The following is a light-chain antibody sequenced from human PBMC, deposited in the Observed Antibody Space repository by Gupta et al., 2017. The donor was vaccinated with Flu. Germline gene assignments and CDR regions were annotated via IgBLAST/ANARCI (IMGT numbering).Light chain of an antibody. CDR1: QSIGSN. V-gene: IGKV3-15*01. Sequence: IVMTQSPATLSVSPGERATLSCRASQSIGSNFAWYQQKPGQAPRLLVHGASTRAAGIAARFSGSGSGTEFTLTISSLQSEDFAVYYCQQYNNWPYSFGQGTKLDVK. CDR2: GAS. J-gene: IGKJ2*03. CDR3: QQYNNWPYS.